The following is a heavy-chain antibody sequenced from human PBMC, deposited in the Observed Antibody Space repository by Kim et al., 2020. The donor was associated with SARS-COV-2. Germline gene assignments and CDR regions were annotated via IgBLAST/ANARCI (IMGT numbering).Heavy chain of an antibody. CDR1: RESFSGYF. D-gene: IGHD3-10*01. J-gene: IGHJ6*02. Sequence: SETLSLTCPVYRESFSGYFWSWIRQPPGKGLEWIGEINHSGSTNYNPSLKSRVTISLDTSKNQVSLTLNSVTAADTAIYYCARGRGTTRVRGLYGMDVWGQGTTVTVSS. V-gene: IGHV4-34*01. CDR2: INHSGST. CDR3: ARGRGTTRVRGLYGMDV.